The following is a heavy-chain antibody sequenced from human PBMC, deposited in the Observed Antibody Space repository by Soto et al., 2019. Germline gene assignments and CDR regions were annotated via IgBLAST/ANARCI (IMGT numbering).Heavy chain of an antibody. CDR3: VRIRYQLPSSVLWLDP. CDR2: INHVGGT. CDR1: GGFLSECY. Sequence: PSETLSLTCAVYGGFLSECYWTWIRQPPGKGLEWIGEINHVGGTNYNPSLKSRVTMSVDTSRNQFSLRLISVTAADTAMYFCVRIRYQLPSSVLWLDPWGQGTPVTVSS. J-gene: IGHJ5*02. V-gene: IGHV4-34*01. D-gene: IGHD3-16*01.